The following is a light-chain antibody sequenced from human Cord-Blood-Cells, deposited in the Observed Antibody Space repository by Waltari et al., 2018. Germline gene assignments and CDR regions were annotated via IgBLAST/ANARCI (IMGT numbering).Light chain of an antibody. V-gene: IGKV1-5*01. CDR1: QSISSW. CDR2: YAS. Sequence: DIQMTQSPSTLSASVGDRVTITCRASQSISSWLAWYQQKPGRAPKLLIYYASSLESGVPSRFSGSGSGTEFTLTISSLQPDDFGTYYCQQYNSYSPTWTFGQGTKVEIK. J-gene: IGKJ1*01. CDR3: QQYNSYSPTWT.